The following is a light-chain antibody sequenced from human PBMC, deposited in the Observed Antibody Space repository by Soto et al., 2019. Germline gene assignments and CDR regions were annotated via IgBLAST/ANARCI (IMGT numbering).Light chain of an antibody. J-gene: IGLJ3*02. Sequence: QSALTQPRSVSGSPGQSVTISCTGTSSDVGGYNYVSWYQQYPGKAPKLMISDVSKRPSGVPDRFSGSKPGNTASLTISGLQAEDEADYYCSSYAGSYTWVFGGGTKLTVL. CDR3: SSYAGSYTWV. V-gene: IGLV2-11*01. CDR2: DVS. CDR1: SSDVGGYNY.